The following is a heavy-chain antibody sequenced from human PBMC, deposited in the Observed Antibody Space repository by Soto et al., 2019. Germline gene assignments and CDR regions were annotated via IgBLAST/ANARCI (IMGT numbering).Heavy chain of an antibody. CDR2: INPNSGGT. D-gene: IGHD3-9*01. V-gene: IGHV1-2*04. Sequence: QVQLVQSGAEVKKPGASVKVSCKASGYTFTGYNMHWVRQAPGQGLEWMGWINPNSGGTNYAQKFQGWLTMTRDTSISTAYMELSRLRSDDTAVYYCARELVLRYFDWLPGTYYYGMDVWGQGTTVTVSS. CDR3: ARELVLRYFDWLPGTYYYGMDV. J-gene: IGHJ6*02. CDR1: GYTFTGYN.